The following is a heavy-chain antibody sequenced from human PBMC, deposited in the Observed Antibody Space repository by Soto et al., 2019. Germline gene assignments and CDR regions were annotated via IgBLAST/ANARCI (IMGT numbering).Heavy chain of an antibody. CDR2: IVVGSGNT. J-gene: IGHJ4*02. CDR1: GFTFTSSA. CDR3: AEDRWAFNSSRWYFDY. D-gene: IGHD6-13*01. Sequence: GAPVKGSCKASGFTFTSSAVQWARQARGQRLEWIGWIVVGSGNTNYAQKFQERVTITRDMSTSTAYMEMSSLRSEDTAVYYCAEDRWAFNSSRWYFDYWGQGTLVTVS. V-gene: IGHV1-58*01.